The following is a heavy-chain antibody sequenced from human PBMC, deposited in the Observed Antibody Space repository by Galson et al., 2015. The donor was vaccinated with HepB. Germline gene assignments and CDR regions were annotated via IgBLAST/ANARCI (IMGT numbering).Heavy chain of an antibody. CDR1: GYTFNTYA. CDR3: ARHHGAFDI. Sequence: SVKVSCKASGYTFNTYAMNWVRQAPGQGLEWMGWIDTNTGNPTYAQGFTGRFVFSLDTSVNTAYLQISSLKAEDTAMYYCARHHGAFDIWGQGTMVTVSS. J-gene: IGHJ3*02. CDR2: IDTNTGNP. V-gene: IGHV7-4-1*02.